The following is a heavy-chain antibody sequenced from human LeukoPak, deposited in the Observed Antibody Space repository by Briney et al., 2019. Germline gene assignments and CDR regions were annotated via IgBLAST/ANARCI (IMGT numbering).Heavy chain of an antibody. CDR2: ISYDGSNK. V-gene: IGHV3-30-3*01. CDR1: GFTFSSYA. Sequence: PGGSLRLSCAASGFTFSSYAMHWVHQAPGKGLEWVAVISYDGSNKYYADSVKGRFTISRDNSKNTLYLQMNSLRAEDTAVYYCAKAKRSSSSSYFDYWGQGTLVTVSS. J-gene: IGHJ4*02. D-gene: IGHD6-6*01. CDR3: AKAKRSSSSSYFDY.